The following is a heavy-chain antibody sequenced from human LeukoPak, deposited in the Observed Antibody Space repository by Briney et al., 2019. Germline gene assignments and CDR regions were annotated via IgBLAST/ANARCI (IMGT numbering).Heavy chain of an antibody. Sequence: VGSLRLSCAASGFTFSSYWMHWVRQAPGKGLVWVSRINSDGSSTSYADSVKGRFTISRDNAKNTLYLQMNSLRAEDTAVYYCARVYYDILTGYYLAGDYWGQGTLVTVSS. CDR3: ARVYYDILTGYYLAGDY. D-gene: IGHD3-9*01. J-gene: IGHJ4*02. CDR2: INSDGSST. V-gene: IGHV3-74*01. CDR1: GFTFSSYW.